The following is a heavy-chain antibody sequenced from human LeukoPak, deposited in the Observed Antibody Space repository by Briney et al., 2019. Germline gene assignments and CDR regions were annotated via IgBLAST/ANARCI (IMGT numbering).Heavy chain of an antibody. CDR3: AKAPPGRTNY. CDR2: ISGSGGST. V-gene: IGHV3-23*01. D-gene: IGHD2-15*01. CDR1: GFTFSTYG. Sequence: GGSLRLSCEASGFTFSTYGMSWVRQAPGKGLEWVSAISGSGGSTYYADSVKGRFTISRDNSKNTLYLQMNSLRAEDTAVYYCAKAPPGRTNYWGQGTLVTVSS. J-gene: IGHJ4*02.